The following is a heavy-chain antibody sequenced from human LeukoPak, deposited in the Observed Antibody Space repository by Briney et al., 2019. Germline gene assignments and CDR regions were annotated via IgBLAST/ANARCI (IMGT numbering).Heavy chain of an antibody. CDR1: GGSISSYY. CDR3: ARASGYSGYFDY. Sequence: SETLSLTCTVSGGSISSYYWSWIRQPPGKELEWIGYIYYSGSTNYNPSLKSRVTISVDTSKNQFSLKLSSVTAADTAVYYCARASGYSGYFDYWGQGTLVTVSS. J-gene: IGHJ4*02. V-gene: IGHV4-59*01. CDR2: IYYSGST. D-gene: IGHD5-12*01.